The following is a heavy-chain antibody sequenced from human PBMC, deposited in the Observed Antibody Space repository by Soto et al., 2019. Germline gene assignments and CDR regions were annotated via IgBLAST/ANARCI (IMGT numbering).Heavy chain of an antibody. V-gene: IGHV3-23*01. D-gene: IGHD3-10*01. CDR2: ISGSGGST. Sequence: GGSLRLSCAASGFTFSSYAMSWVRQAPGKGLEWVSAISGSGGSTYYADSVKGRFTISRDNSKNTLYLQMNSLRAEDTAVYYCAKERFITMVRGVAFDYWGQGTLVTVSS. J-gene: IGHJ4*02. CDR3: AKERFITMVRGVAFDY. CDR1: GFTFSSYA.